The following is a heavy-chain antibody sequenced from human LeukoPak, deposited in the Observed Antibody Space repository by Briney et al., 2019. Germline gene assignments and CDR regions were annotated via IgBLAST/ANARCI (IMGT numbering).Heavy chain of an antibody. J-gene: IGHJ5*02. CDR1: GYTFTGYY. Sequence: ASVTVSRKASGYTFTGYYMHWVRQAPGQGLGWMGWINPNSGGTNYAQKFQGRVTMTRDTSISTAYMELNRLRSDDTAVYYCARARLGKRIVGAGWFDPWGQGTLVTVSS. V-gene: IGHV1-2*02. CDR2: INPNSGGT. CDR3: ARARLGKRIVGAGWFDP. D-gene: IGHD1-26*01.